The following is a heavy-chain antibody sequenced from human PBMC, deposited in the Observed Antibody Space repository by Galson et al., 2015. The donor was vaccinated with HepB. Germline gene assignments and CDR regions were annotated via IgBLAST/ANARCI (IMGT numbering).Heavy chain of an antibody. CDR3: AKSKGLSTYYFDY. CDR1: GFTLSSYA. Sequence: SLRLSCAASGFTLSSYAMSWVRQAPGKGLECVSGIRDSGGITYYADSVKGRFTISRDNSKNTLYLQMNSLRAEDTAVYYCAKSKGLSTYYFDYWGQGTLVTVSS. CDR2: IRDSGGIT. J-gene: IGHJ4*02. V-gene: IGHV3-23*01. D-gene: IGHD3-16*02.